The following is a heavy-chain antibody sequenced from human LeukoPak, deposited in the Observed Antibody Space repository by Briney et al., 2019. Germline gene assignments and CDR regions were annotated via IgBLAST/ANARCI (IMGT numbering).Heavy chain of an antibody. CDR1: GFPFSTYD. D-gene: IGHD6-19*01. Sequence: ASVKVSCKASGFPFSTYDMYWVRQAPGQGLEWMGWIHPDTGRAVHAQKFQGRLTMTWDTSMSTAYMDLAFLTSEDTAVYYCARTRGTGSSGWYNYYYYYYMDVWGKGTTVTVSS. J-gene: IGHJ6*03. CDR3: ARTRGTGSSGWYNYYYYYYMDV. V-gene: IGHV1-8*01. CDR2: IHPDTGRA.